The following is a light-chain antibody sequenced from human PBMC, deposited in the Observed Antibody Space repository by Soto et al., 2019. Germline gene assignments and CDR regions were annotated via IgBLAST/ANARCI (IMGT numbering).Light chain of an antibody. CDR2: GTS. CDR3: QQYNNWPPIT. V-gene: IGKV3-15*01. J-gene: IGKJ5*01. CDR1: QSVSSK. Sequence: DIVMTQSPATLSVSPGERVTLSCRASQSVSSKLAWYQQKPGQGPSLLIYGTSTRAGGVPARFSGSGSGTEFTLSISSLQSEDFAVYYCQQYNNWPPITFGQGTRLEI.